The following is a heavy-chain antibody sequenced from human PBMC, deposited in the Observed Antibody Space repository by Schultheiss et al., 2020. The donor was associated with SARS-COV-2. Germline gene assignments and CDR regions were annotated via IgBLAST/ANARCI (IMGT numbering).Heavy chain of an antibody. V-gene: IGHV4-4*08. D-gene: IGHD1-20*01. CDR1: GGSFSGYY. CDR3: VKDRSNWKFDY. J-gene: IGHJ4*02. Sequence: SETLSLTCAVYGGSFSGYYWSWIRQHPGKGLEWIGYIYYSGSTNYNPSLKSRVTISVDTSKNQFSLKLSSVTAADTAVYYCVKDRSNWKFDYWGQGTLVTVSS. CDR2: IYYSGST.